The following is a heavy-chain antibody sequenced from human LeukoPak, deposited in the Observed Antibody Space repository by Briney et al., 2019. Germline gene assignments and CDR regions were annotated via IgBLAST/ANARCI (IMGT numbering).Heavy chain of an antibody. Sequence: GGSLRLSCAASGSTFSDQYMDWVRQAPGKGLEWVGRTGNKASRYTTEYAASVKGRFTISRDDSKNSLYLQMNSLKTEDTALYYCTRGYSGRSVYAFDIWGQGTMVTVSS. V-gene: IGHV3-72*01. CDR1: GSTFSDQY. CDR2: TGNKASRYTT. J-gene: IGHJ3*02. CDR3: TRGYSGRSVYAFDI. D-gene: IGHD1-26*01.